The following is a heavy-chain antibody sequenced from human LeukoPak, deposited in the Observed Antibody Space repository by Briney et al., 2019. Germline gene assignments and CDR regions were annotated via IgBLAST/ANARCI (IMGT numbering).Heavy chain of an antibody. V-gene: IGHV1-69*02. CDR2: IIPILGIA. Sequence: SVKVSCKASGGTFSSYTISWVRQAPGQGLEWMGRIIPILGIANYAQKFQGRVTITADKSTSTAYMELSSLRPEDTAVYYCASTTVNYYDSSVLRRAEYFQHWGQGTLVTVSS. D-gene: IGHD3-22*01. CDR1: GGTFSSYT. CDR3: ASTTVNYYDSSVLRRAEYFQH. J-gene: IGHJ1*01.